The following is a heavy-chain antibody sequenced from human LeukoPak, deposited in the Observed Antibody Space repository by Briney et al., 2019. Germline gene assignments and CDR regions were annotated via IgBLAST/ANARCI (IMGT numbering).Heavy chain of an antibody. D-gene: IGHD3-9*01. Sequence: PGGSLRLSCTASGFTFSTDSLNWVRQAPGKGLECVSSISSSSSYIYYADSVKGRFTISRDNAKNSLYLQMNSLRAEDTAVYFCARGRYFDWLSPDDFDIWGQGTMVTVSS. V-gene: IGHV3-21*01. CDR3: ARGRYFDWLSPDDFDI. CDR2: ISSSSSYI. J-gene: IGHJ3*02. CDR1: GFTFSTDS.